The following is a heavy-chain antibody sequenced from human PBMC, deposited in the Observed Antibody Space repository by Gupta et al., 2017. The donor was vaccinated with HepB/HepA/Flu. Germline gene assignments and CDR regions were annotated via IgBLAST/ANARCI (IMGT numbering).Heavy chain of an antibody. V-gene: IGHV1-2*02. CDR1: GYPCTGSY. Sequence: VQLVHSGAEVRKPGASVKVSCKACGYPCTGSYMHWVRQSPGQGLEWMGWINPNSGGTNYAQKFQGRVTMTRDTSTSTAYMELSSLRSDDTAVYDCASGSKKGGFDYWGQGTLVTVAS. J-gene: IGHJ4*02. D-gene: IGHD1-26*01. CDR3: ASGSKKGGFDY. CDR2: INPNSGGT.